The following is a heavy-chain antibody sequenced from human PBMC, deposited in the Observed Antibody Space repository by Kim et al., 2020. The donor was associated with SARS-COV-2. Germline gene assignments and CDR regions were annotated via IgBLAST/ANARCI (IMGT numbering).Heavy chain of an antibody. CDR3: ARDYYGSGSYYWCYGMDV. Sequence: GGSLRLSCAASGFTFSSYGMHWVRQAPGKGLEWVAVIWYDGSNKYYADSVKGRFTISRDNSKNTLYLQMNSLRAEDTAVYYCARDYYGSGSYYWCYGMDVWGQRTTVTVSS. D-gene: IGHD3-10*01. CDR2: IWYDGSNK. V-gene: IGHV3-33*01. CDR1: GFTFSSYG. J-gene: IGHJ6*02.